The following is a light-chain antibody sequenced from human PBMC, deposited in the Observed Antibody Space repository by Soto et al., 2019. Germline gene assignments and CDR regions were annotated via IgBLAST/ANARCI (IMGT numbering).Light chain of an antibody. CDR3: HQFGYSPRT. CDR2: GAS. V-gene: IGKV3-20*01. CDR1: QSISSSY. Sequence: EIDLTQSPGSRSLSPLGRATASCMVSQSISSSYLAWYQQKPGQAPRLLIYGASSRATGIPDRFSGSGSGTDFTLTISRLEPEDFAVYYCHQFGYSPRTFGQGTKVDIK. J-gene: IGKJ1*01.